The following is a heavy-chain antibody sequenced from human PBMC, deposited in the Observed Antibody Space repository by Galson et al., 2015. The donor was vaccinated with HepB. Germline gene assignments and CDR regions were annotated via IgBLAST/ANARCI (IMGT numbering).Heavy chain of an antibody. CDR3: VRHAYGGNPVDY. CDR2: IYYRGTT. V-gene: IGHV4-59*08. D-gene: IGHD4-23*01. J-gene: IGHJ4*02. CDR1: GDSISSYY. Sequence: LSLTCTVSGDSISSYYWSWIRQAPGKGLEWIGYIYYRGTTNYNPSLKSRVTLSIDTSKSQFSLKLSSVTAADTAVYYCVRHAYGGNPVDYWGQGTLVTVSS.